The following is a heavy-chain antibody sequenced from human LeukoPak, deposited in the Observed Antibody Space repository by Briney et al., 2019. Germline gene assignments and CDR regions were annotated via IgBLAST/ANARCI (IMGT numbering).Heavy chain of an antibody. CDR2: IYTGGST. D-gene: IGHD4-17*01. Sequence: GSLRLSCAASGFTVTSNYMSWVRQAPGKGLEWISVIYTGGSTYYADSVKGRFTISRDNSKNTLYLQMNSLRAEDTAVYYCAREVDYGIDYFDYWGQGTLVTVSS. CDR1: GFTVTSNY. J-gene: IGHJ4*02. CDR3: AREVDYGIDYFDY. V-gene: IGHV3-66*01.